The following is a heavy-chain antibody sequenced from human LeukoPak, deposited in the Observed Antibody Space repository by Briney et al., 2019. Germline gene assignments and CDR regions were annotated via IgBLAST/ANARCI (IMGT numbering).Heavy chain of an antibody. CDR1: GGSISGYY. D-gene: IGHD3-3*01. CDR3: ARASGFLEWFPPDY. V-gene: IGHV4-59*01. J-gene: IGHJ4*02. CDR2: LYYMRGA. Sequence: SETLSLTCTVSGGSISGYYWSWSRQPPGKGVEWIGNLYYMRGAWYKSSLKSRVTTSVDTSRNEFSLKLSSVTAADTAVYYCARASGFLEWFPPDYWGQGTLVTVSS.